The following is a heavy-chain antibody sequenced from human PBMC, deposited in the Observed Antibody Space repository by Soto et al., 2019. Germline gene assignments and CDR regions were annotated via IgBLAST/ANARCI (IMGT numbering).Heavy chain of an antibody. CDR2: ISSSSSYI. D-gene: IGHD2-15*01. J-gene: IGHJ6*03. CDR1: GFTSSSYS. CDR3: ARDSWAEVCSGGSCYPNYYYYMDV. Sequence: PGGSLRLSCAASGFTSSSYSMNWVRQAPGKGLEWVSSISSSSSYIYYADSVKGRFTISRDNAKNSLYLQMNSLRAEDTAVYYCARDSWAEVCSGGSCYPNYYYYMDVWGKGTTVTVSS. V-gene: IGHV3-21*01.